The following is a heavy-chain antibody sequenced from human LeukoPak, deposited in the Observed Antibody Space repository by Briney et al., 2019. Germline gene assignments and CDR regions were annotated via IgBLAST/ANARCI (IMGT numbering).Heavy chain of an antibody. CDR2: IYYSGST. D-gene: IGHD3-10*01. V-gene: IGHV4-59*08. J-gene: IGHJ5*02. CDR3: ARHEVRGIESWFDP. Sequence: SETLSLTCAVYGGSFSSYYWSWIRQPPGKGLEWIGYIYYSGSTNYNPSLKSRVTISVDTSKNQFSLKLSSVTAADTAVYYCARHEVRGIESWFDPWGQGTLVTVSS. CDR1: GGSFSSYY.